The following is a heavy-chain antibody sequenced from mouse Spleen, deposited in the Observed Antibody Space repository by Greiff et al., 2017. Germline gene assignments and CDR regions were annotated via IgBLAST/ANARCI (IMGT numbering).Heavy chain of an antibody. Sequence: DVKLVESGGDLVKPGGSLKLSCAASGFTFSSYGMSWVRQTPDKRLEWVATISSGGSYTYYPDSVKGRFTISRDNAKNTLYLQMSSLKSEDTAMYYCARDDGYYIDYWGQGTTLTVSS. D-gene: IGHD2-3*01. V-gene: IGHV5-6*02. CDR3: ARDDGYYIDY. CDR2: ISSGGSYT. J-gene: IGHJ2*01. CDR1: GFTFSSYG.